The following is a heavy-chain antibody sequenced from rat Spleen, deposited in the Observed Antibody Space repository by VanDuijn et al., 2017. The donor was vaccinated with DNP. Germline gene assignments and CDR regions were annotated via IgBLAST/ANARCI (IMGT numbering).Heavy chain of an antibody. CDR1: GFPFNNYW. J-gene: IGHJ2*01. D-gene: IGHD1-7*01. CDR3: SRDGPPYYGVPFDY. V-gene: IGHV5-31*01. CDR2: ITNTGGST. Sequence: EVQLVESGGGLVQPGRSLKLSCVTSGFPFNNYWMTWIRQAPGKGLEWIASITNTGGSTYYPDAVKGRFAISRNKAKSTLYLQMNSLRSEDTATYLCSRDGPPYYGVPFDYWGQGVMVTVSS.